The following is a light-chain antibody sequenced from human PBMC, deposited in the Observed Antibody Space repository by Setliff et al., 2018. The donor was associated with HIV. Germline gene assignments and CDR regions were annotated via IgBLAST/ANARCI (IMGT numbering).Light chain of an antibody. J-gene: IGLJ3*02. CDR2: EVS. V-gene: IGLV2-23*02. CDR1: SSDVGSYNL. CDR3: CSYAGSSTFV. Sequence: QSALTQPASVSGSPGQSITTSCTGSSSDVGSYNLVSWYKQHPRKAPKLMIYEVSKWPSGVSNRFSGSKSGNTASLTISGLQAEDEADYYCCSYAGSSTFVFGGGTKVTV.